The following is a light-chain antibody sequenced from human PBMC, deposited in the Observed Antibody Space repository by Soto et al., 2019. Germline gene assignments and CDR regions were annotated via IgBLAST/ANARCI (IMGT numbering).Light chain of an antibody. CDR1: QSANTY. J-gene: IGKJ4*01. Sequence: IVLTQSPATLSLSPGEGATLSCRASQSANTYINWYQHKPGQPPRLLIFDASYRATGVPARFSGSGSGTEFTIPISSLKPEDCAVYYCQQRARWVTFGGGTPVEIK. V-gene: IGKV3-11*01. CDR3: QQRARWVT. CDR2: DAS.